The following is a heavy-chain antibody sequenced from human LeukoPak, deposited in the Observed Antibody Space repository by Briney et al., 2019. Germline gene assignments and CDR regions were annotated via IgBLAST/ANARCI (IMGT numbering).Heavy chain of an antibody. J-gene: IGHJ3*02. CDR1: GFTFSSYA. Sequence: GGSLRLSCAASGFTFSSYAMSWVRQAPGKGLEWVSAISGSGGSTYYADSVKGRFTISRDNSKNTLYLQMNSLRAEDTAVYYCAKVARITMIVVVTDDVFDIWGKGKMVPVSS. V-gene: IGHV3-23*01. CDR3: AKVARITMIVVVTDDVFDI. D-gene: IGHD3-22*01. CDR2: ISGSGGST.